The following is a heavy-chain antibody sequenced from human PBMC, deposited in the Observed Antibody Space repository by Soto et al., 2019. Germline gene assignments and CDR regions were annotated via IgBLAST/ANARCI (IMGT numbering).Heavy chain of an antibody. J-gene: IGHJ6*04. CDR2: ISAYNGNT. V-gene: IGHV1-18*01. CDR3: ARDSEEKWWYPGTCLDV. Sequence: GASVKVSCKASGYTFTSYAMHWVRQAPGQGLEWMGWISAYNGNTNYAQKLQGRVTMTTDTSTSTAYMELRSLRSDDTAVYYCARDSEEKWWYPGTCLDVWGKGTTVTVSS. CDR1: GYTFTSYA. D-gene: IGHD2-15*01.